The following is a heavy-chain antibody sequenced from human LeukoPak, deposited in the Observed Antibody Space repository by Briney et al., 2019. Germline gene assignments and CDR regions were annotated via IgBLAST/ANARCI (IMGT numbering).Heavy chain of an antibody. CDR1: GYTFTGYY. CDR2: INPNSGGT. D-gene: IGHD6-19*01. CDR3: ARVRDSSGWYAYFDY. Sequence: ASVKVSCKASGYTFTGYYMHWVRQAPGQGLEWMGWINPNSGGTNYAQKFQGRVTMTRDTPISTAYMELSRLRSDDTAVYYCARVRDSSGWYAYFDYWGQGTLVTVSS. J-gene: IGHJ4*02. V-gene: IGHV1-2*02.